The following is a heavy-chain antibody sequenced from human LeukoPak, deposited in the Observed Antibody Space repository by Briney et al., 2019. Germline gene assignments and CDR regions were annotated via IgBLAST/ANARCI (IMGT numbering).Heavy chain of an antibody. J-gene: IGHJ3*02. CDR3: ARDKGLAPHHDAFDT. Sequence: SVKVSCKASGGTFSSYTISWVRQAPGQGLEWMGRIIPILGIANYAQKFQGRVTITADKSTSTAYMELSSLRSEDTAVYYCARDKGLAPHHDAFDTWGQGTMVTVSS. V-gene: IGHV1-69*04. D-gene: IGHD6-6*01. CDR2: IIPILGIA. CDR1: GGTFSSYT.